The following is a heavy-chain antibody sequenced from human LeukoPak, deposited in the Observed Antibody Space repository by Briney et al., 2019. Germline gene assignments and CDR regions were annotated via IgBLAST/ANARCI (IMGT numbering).Heavy chain of an antibody. D-gene: IGHD6-6*01. V-gene: IGHV5-51*01. CDR1: GYSFSSYW. J-gene: IGHJ4*02. Sequence: GESLKISCKGSGYSFSSYWIAWVRQLPGKGLEWMGIIHPGNSETTYNPSFRGQVTMSADKSISTAYLQWSSLEASDTAMYYCARRLSSIAASAASDYWGQGTLVTVSS. CDR3: ARRLSSIAASAASDY. CDR2: IHPGNSET.